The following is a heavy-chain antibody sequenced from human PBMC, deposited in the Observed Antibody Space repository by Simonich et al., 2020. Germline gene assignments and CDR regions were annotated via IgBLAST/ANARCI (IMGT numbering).Heavy chain of an antibody. CDR1: GYTFTGYY. V-gene: IGHV1-2*02. CDR2: NNPNSGGT. D-gene: IGHD1-1*01. CDR3: ARSSDLLNWNDGPYY. Sequence: QVQLVQSGAEVKKPGASVKVSCKASGYTFTGYYMHWVRQAPGQGLEWRGWNNPNSGGTHYALTFQGRVTMTRDTSISTAYLELSRLRSDDTAVYYCARSSDLLNWNDGPYYWGQGTLVTVSS. J-gene: IGHJ4*02.